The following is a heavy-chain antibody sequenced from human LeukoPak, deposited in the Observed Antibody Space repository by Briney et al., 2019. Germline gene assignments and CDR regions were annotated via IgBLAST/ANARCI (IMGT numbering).Heavy chain of an antibody. V-gene: IGHV4-34*01. J-gene: IGHJ6*04. CDR1: GGSFSGYY. D-gene: IGHD2-2*01. CDR2: INHSGST. Sequence: SETLSLTCAVYGGSFSGYYWSWIRQPPGKGLEWIGEINHSGSTNYNPSLKSRVTISVDTSKNQFSLKLSSVTAADTAVYYCARGRGYCSSTSCYPHYYGMDVWGKGTAVTVSS. CDR3: ARGRGYCSSTSCYPHYYGMDV.